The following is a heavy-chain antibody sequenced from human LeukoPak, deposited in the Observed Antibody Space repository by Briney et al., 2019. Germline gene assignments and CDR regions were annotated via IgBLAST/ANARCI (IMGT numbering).Heavy chain of an antibody. J-gene: IGHJ5*02. V-gene: IGHV1-69*01. D-gene: IGHD3-22*01. CDR3: ARDAAMIADNTNWFDP. CDR2: IIPIFGTA. CDR1: GGTFSSYA. Sequence: SVEVSCKASGGTFSSYAISWVRQAPGQGLEWMGGIIPIFGTANYAQKFQGRVTITADESTSTAYMELSSLRSEDTAVYYCARDAAMIADNTNWFDPWGQGTLVTVSS.